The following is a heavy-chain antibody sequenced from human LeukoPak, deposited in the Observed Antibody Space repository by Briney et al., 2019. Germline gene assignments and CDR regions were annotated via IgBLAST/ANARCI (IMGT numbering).Heavy chain of an antibody. V-gene: IGHV4-30-2*01. CDR2: IYHSGST. CDR1: GGSISSGGYY. CDR3: ARETTNDFWSGYPGY. D-gene: IGHD3-3*01. J-gene: IGHJ4*02. Sequence: MSSETLSLTCTVSGGSISSGGYYWSWIRQPPGKGLEWIGYIYHSGSTYYNPSLKSRVTISVDRSKNQFSLKLSSVTAADTAVYYCARETTNDFWSGYPGYWGQGTLVTVSS.